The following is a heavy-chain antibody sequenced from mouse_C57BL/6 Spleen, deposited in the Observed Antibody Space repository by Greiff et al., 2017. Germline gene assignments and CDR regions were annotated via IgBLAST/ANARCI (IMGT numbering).Heavy chain of an antibody. J-gene: IGHJ4*01. CDR3: TMGSAQAEDAMDY. CDR1: GYTFTDYD. V-gene: IGHV1-15*01. CDR2: IDPETGGT. Sequence: QVQLKQSGAELVRPGASVTLSCKASGYTFTDYDMHWVKQTPVHGLEWIGAIDPETGGTAYNQKFKGKAILTADKSSSTAYMELRSLTSEDSAVYYCTMGSAQAEDAMDYWGQGTSVTVSS. D-gene: IGHD3-2*02.